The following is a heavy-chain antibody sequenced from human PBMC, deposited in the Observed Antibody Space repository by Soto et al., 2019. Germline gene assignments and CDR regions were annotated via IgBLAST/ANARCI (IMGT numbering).Heavy chain of an antibody. CDR2: ISGSDGNT. V-gene: IGHV3-23*01. J-gene: IGHJ5*02. CDR3: AKDFFAGSGWYKRFDP. D-gene: IGHD6-19*01. Sequence: EVQLLESGGGLVQPGGSLRLSCAASGFTFSSYAMSWVRQAPGKGLEWVSAISGSDGNTYYTDSVKGRFTISRDNSKNTLYLQMNSLRAEDTAVYYCAKDFFAGSGWYKRFDPWGQGTLVTVSS. CDR1: GFTFSSYA.